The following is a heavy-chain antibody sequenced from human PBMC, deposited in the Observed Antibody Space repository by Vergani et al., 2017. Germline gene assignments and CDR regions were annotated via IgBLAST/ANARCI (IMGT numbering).Heavy chain of an antibody. V-gene: IGHV1-8*01. D-gene: IGHD7-27*01. J-gene: IGHJ2*01. CDR1: RYTFTSYD. CDR3: ARGVHRLGIFSSHWYFDL. Sequence: QVQLVQSGAEVKKPGASVKVSCEASRYTFTSYDINWVRQATGQGLEWMGWMNPNSGNTGYAQKFQGRVTMTRNTSISTAYMELSSLRSEDTAVYYCARGVHRLGIFSSHWYFDLWGRGTLVTVSS. CDR2: MNPNSGNT.